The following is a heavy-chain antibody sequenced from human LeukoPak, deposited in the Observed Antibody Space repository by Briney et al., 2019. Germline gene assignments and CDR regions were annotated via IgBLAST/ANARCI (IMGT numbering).Heavy chain of an antibody. CDR3: ARDSGSYDILTGYYSGDAFDI. CDR1: GFTFSSYA. CDR2: ISSNGGST. D-gene: IGHD3-9*01. J-gene: IGHJ3*02. Sequence: GGSLRLSCAASGFTFSSYAMHWVRQAPGKGLEYVSAISSNGGSTYYANSVKGRFTISRDNSKNTLYLQMGSLRAEDMAVYYCARDSGSYDILTGYYSGDAFDIWGQGTMVTVSS. V-gene: IGHV3-64*01.